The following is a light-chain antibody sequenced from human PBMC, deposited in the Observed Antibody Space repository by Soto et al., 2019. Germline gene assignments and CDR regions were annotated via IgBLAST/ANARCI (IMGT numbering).Light chain of an antibody. V-gene: IGLV2-14*01. CDR1: SSDVGGYNY. CDR3: SSYTSGSTLYV. J-gene: IGLJ1*01. CDR2: DVS. Sequence: QSVLTQPASVSGSPGQSITISCTGTSSDVGGYNYVSWYQQHPGKAPKLVIYDVSNRPSGVSNRFSGSKTGNTASLTISGLQDEDEADYYCSSYTSGSTLYVFGTGTKLTVL.